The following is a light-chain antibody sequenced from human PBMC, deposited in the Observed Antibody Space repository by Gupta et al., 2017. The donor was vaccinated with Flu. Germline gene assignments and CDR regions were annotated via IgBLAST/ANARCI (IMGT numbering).Light chain of an antibody. J-gene: IGKJ1*01. CDR3: MQGAHWPGA. CDR1: QSRVYSDGNTV. V-gene: IGKV2-30*01. CDR2: LMS. Sequence: DVVMTQSPLSLPVTLGPTSSIACMASQSRVYSDGNTVLHWFQQRPGQAPRRLIYLMSHRESGVPDRFSGSGSGTAFTLKSSRVEAEDVGIYFCMQGAHWPGAFGQGTKVEI.